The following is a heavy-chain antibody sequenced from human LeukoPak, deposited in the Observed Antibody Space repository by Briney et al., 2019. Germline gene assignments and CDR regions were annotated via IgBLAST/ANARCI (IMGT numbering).Heavy chain of an antibody. V-gene: IGHV3-23*01. CDR2: ISGSGGST. D-gene: IGHD6-19*01. J-gene: IGHJ4*02. Sequence: PGGSLRLTCAASGFTFSSYAMSWVRQAPGKGLEWVSAISGSGGSTYYADSVKGRFTISRDNSKNTLYLQMNSLRAEDTAVYYCAKDGGSGWYFWDYWGQGTLVTVSS. CDR3: AKDGGSGWYFWDY. CDR1: GFTFSSYA.